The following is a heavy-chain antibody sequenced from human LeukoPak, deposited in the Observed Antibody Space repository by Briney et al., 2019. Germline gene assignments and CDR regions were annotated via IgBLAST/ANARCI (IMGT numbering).Heavy chain of an antibody. CDR1: GYTFTSYY. Sequence: ASVKVSCKASGYTFTSYYMHWVRQAPGQGLEWMGIINPSGGSTSYAQKFQGRVTMIRDTSTSTVYMELSSLRSEDTAVYYCARAWLGLTGDGYTADNWFDPWGQGTLVTVSS. V-gene: IGHV1-46*01. D-gene: IGHD5-24*01. J-gene: IGHJ5*02. CDR3: ARAWLGLTGDGYTADNWFDP. CDR2: INPSGGST.